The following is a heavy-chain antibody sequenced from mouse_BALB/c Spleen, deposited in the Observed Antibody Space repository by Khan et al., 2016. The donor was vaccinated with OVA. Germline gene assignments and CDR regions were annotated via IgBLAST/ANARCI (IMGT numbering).Heavy chain of an antibody. CDR1: GFTFSTYG. J-gene: IGHJ3*01. V-gene: IGHV5-6*01. D-gene: IGHD1-1*01. CDR2: ISSGGSYT. Sequence: EVELVESGGDLVKPGGSLKLSCAASGFTFSTYGMSWVRQTPDKRLEWVATISSGGSYTYYPDNVKGRFTISRDNAKNTPYLQMSSLKSEDTAMYYCARLAYYYNSEGFAYWGQGTLVTVSA. CDR3: ARLAYYYNSEGFAY.